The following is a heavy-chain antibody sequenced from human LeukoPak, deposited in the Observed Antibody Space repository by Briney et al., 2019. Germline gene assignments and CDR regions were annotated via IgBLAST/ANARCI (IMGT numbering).Heavy chain of an antibody. CDR1: GYTFTSYG. CDR2: ISAYNGNT. J-gene: IGHJ6*02. D-gene: IGHD3-3*01. V-gene: IGHV1-18*01. CDR3: ARGKVNDFWSGYYYYYYGMDV. Sequence: ASVKVSCKASGYTFTSYGISWVRQAPGQGLEWMGWISAYNGNTNYAQKLQGRVTMTRNTSISTAYMELSSLRSEDTAVYYCARGKVNDFWSGYYYYYYGMDVWGQGTTVTVSS.